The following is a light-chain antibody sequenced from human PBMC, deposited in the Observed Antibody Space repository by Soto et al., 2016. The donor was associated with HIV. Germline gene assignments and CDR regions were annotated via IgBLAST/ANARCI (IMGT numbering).Light chain of an antibody. Sequence: AIQLTQSPSSLSASVGDRVTITCRASQAISSALAWYQQKPGKPPKVLIYDASSLESGVPSRFSGYGSGTDFTLTISGLQPEDLATYYCQQFNNYPLTFGGRDQGWRSN. CDR3: QQFNNYPLT. V-gene: IGKV1D-13*01. CDR2: DAS. J-gene: IGKJ4*01. CDR1: QAISSA.